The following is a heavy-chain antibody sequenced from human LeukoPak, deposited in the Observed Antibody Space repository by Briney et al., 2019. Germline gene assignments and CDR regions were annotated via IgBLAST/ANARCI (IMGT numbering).Heavy chain of an antibody. CDR2: ISYDGSNK. J-gene: IGHJ4*02. CDR3: AKERTWVTAPFDY. V-gene: IGHV3-30*18. Sequence: GGSLRLSCAASGFTFSSYGMHWVRQAPGKGLEWVAVISYDGSNKYYADSVKGRFTISRDNSKNTLYLQMNSLRAEDTAVYYCAKERTWVTAPFDYWGQGTLVTVSS. CDR1: GFTFSSYG. D-gene: IGHD2-21*02.